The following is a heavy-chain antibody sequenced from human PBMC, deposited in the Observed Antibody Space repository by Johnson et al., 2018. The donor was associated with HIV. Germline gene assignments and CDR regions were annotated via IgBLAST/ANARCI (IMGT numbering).Heavy chain of an antibody. CDR2: VWYDGSNK. CDR3: ARDRSSGWYGRVDAFDI. D-gene: IGHD6-19*01. CDR1: GFTFTNAW. Sequence: QVQLVESGGRVVQPGGSLRLSCAASGFTFTNAWMTWVRQAPGKGLEWVAGVWYDGSNKYYADPVKGRFTISRDNSKNTLYLQMNSLRAEDMAVYYCARDRSSGWYGRVDAFDIWGQGTMVTVSS. V-gene: IGHV3-33*07. J-gene: IGHJ3*02.